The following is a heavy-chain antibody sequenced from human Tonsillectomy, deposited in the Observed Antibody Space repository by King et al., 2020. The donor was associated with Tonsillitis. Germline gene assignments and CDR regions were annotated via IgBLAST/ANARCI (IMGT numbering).Heavy chain of an antibody. CDR1: GFTFSSYA. J-gene: IGHJ3*01. D-gene: IGHD5-12*01. CDR2: ISGSGGST. CDR3: AKDKVATMPRDAFDF. Sequence: EVQLVESGGGLVQPGGSLRLSCAASGFTFSSYAMSWVRQAPGKGLEWVSAISGSGGSTYSADSVKGRFTISRDNSKNTLYLQMKSLRVEDTAVYYCAKDKVATMPRDAFDFWGQGTMVTVSS. V-gene: IGHV3-23*04.